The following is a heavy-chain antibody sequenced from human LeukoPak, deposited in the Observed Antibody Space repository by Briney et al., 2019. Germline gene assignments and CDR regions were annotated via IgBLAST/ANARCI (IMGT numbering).Heavy chain of an antibody. CDR3: ARHVLSSGYSYGLNFDY. J-gene: IGHJ4*02. CDR2: IYHSGST. D-gene: IGHD5-18*01. Sequence: PSETLSLTCAVSGYSISSGYYWGWIRQPPGKGLEWIGCIYHSGSTYYNPSLKSRVTISVDTSKNQFSLKLSSVTAADTAVYYCARHVLSSGYSYGLNFDYWGQGTLVTVSS. V-gene: IGHV4-38-2*01. CDR1: GYSISSGYY.